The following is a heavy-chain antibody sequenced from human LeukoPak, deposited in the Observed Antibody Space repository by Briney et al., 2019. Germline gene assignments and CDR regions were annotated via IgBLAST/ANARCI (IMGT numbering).Heavy chain of an antibody. J-gene: IGHJ4*02. CDR3: ARSQVPAPRGPFDY. CDR1: GFTFSSYS. V-gene: IGHV3-21*01. Sequence: PGRSLRLSCAASGFTFSSYSMNWVRQAPGKGLEWVSSISSSSSYIYYADSVKGRFTISRDNAKNSLYLQMNSLRAEDTAVYYCARSQVPAPRGPFDYWGQGTLVTVSS. CDR2: ISSSSSYI. D-gene: IGHD2-2*01.